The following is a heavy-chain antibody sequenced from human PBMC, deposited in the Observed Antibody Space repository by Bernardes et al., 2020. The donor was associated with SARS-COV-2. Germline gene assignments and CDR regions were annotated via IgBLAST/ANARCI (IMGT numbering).Heavy chain of an antibody. V-gene: IGHV5-51*01. CDR2: IYPGDSDT. CDR1: GYSFTNYW. D-gene: IGHD3-16*01. J-gene: IGHJ4*02. Sequence: GESLKISCKGSGYSFTNYWIDWVRQVPGKGLEWMGIIYPGDSDTRYSPSFQGQVTISADRSISTAYLQWSSLKVSDTAIYYCAKTSTGLDQSSIDYWGQGTLVTVSS. CDR3: AKTSTGLDQSSIDY.